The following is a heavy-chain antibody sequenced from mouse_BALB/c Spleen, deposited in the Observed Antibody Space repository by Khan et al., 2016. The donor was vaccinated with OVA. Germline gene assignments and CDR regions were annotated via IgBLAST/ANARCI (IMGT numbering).Heavy chain of an antibody. Sequence: QVQLQQSGPELVKVGASVRISCKASGYTFTSYYIHWVKQRPGQGLEWIGWIYPRDVNTKYNEKFKDKATLTADKSSSTVYMQLSSLTSEDAAVYFCARNYGMDYWGQGTSVTVSS. J-gene: IGHJ4*01. CDR1: GYTFTSYY. V-gene: IGHV1S56*01. CDR3: ARNYGMDY. CDR2: IYPRDVNT.